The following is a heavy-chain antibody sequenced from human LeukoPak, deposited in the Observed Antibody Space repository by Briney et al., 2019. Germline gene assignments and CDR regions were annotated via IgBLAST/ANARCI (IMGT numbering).Heavy chain of an antibody. CDR3: ARRLGGTSTGFDY. J-gene: IGHJ4*02. Sequence: PSETLSLTCTVSGGSISSSNYYWGWIRQPPGSGLDWIGNIFYSGSTHYNPSLKSRVTISVDTSKNQFSLKLSSVTAADTAVYYCARRLGGTSTGFDYWGQGTLVTVSS. V-gene: IGHV4-39*07. CDR2: IFYSGST. D-gene: IGHD2-2*01. CDR1: GGSISSSNYY.